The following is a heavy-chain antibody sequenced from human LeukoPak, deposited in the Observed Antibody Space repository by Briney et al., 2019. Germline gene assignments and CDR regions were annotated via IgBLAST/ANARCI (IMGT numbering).Heavy chain of an antibody. J-gene: IGHJ4*02. Sequence: GRSLRLSCAASGFTFDDYAMHWVRQAPGKGLEWVSGISWNSGSIGYADSVKGRFTISRDNAKNSLYLQMNSLRAEDTALYYCAKDLSYDSSGYSPFDYWGQGTLVTVSS. D-gene: IGHD3-22*01. V-gene: IGHV3-9*01. CDR2: ISWNSGSI. CDR3: AKDLSYDSSGYSPFDY. CDR1: GFTFDDYA.